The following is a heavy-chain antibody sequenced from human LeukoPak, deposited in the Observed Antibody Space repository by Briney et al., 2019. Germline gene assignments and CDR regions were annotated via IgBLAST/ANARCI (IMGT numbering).Heavy chain of an antibody. J-gene: IGHJ3*02. D-gene: IGHD2-2*01. V-gene: IGHV3-23*01. CDR2: ISDSGGST. CDR3: AKPLGYCSSTSCRGAFDI. Sequence: GGSLRLSCAASGFTFSSYAMNWVRWAPGKGLAWVSGISDSGGSTYYADSVKGRFTISRDNSKNTLYLQMNSLRAEDTAVYYCAKPLGYCSSTSCRGAFDIWGQGTMVTVSS. CDR1: GFTFSSYA.